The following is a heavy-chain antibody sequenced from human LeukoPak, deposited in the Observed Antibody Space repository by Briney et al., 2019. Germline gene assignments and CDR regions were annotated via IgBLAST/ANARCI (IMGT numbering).Heavy chain of an antibody. J-gene: IGHJ4*02. CDR1: GFTVSSTY. CDR2: IYAGGST. Sequence: GGSLRLSCAASGFTVSSTYMSWVRQAPGKGLEGVSVIYAGGSTYYADSVKGRFTISRDNSKNTLYLQMNNLRVEDAAVYYCARGSGYSGYGFDYWGQGTLVTVSS. V-gene: IGHV3-53*01. D-gene: IGHD5-12*01. CDR3: ARGSGYSGYGFDY.